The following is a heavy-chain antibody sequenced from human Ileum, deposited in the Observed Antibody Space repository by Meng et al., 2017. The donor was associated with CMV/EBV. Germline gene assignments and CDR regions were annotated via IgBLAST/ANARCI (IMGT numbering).Heavy chain of an antibody. CDR1: GFSVSSSY. CDR3: ATGLGEDTFYKGDY. Sequence: GESLKISCEVSGFSVSSSYISWVRQAPGKGLEWVSGSYSGGSTYSADALRGRFNSTRDNSRNTVYLQMNSLRPEDTAVYYCATGLGEDTFYKGDYWGQGTLVTVSS. D-gene: IGHD3-10*01. CDR2: SYSGGST. V-gene: IGHV3-53*01. J-gene: IGHJ4*02.